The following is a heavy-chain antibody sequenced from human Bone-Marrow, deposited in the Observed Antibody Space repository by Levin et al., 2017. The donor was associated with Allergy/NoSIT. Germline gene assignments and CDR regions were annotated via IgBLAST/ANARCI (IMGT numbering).Heavy chain of an antibody. J-gene: IGHJ4*02. CDR1: GDTFSSYA. CDR2: ITPIVDIA. V-gene: IGHV1-69*04. D-gene: IGHD2-2*01. Sequence: SVKVSCKASGDTFSSYAISWVRQAPGQGLEWMGRITPIVDIANYAQKFQGRVTITADTSTSTAYMELSSLRSEDTAVYYCAREPAVPYYFDYWGQGTLVTVSS. CDR3: AREPAVPYYFDY.